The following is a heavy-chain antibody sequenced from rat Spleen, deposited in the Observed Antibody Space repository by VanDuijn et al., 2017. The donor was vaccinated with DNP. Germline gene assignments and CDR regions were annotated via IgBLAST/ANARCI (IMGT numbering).Heavy chain of an antibody. J-gene: IGHJ2*01. V-gene: IGHV5-7*01. CDR2: ISYDGSTA. CDR1: GFTFSDYN. CDR3: VRWNSGHFDY. Sequence: EDQLVESGGGLVQPGGSLKLSCEASGFTFSDYNMAWVRQAPKKGLEWVATISYDGSTADYRDSMKGRFTISRDNAKSTLYLQMNSLRSEDMATYYCVRWNSGHFDYWGQGVMVTVSS. D-gene: IGHD4-3*01.